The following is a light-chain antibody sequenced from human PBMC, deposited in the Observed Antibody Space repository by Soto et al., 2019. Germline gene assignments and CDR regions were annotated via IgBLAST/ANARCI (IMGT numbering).Light chain of an antibody. CDR2: GAS. J-gene: IGKJ3*01. CDR3: QQYGSAPGLFT. CDR1: QSVSGSH. Sequence: IVLTQSPGTLSLSPGERATLSCRASQSVSGSHLAWYQQKPGQAPRLLIYGASSRDTGIPDRFSGSGSGTDFTLTISRLEPEDFAVYYCQQYGSAPGLFTFGPGTKVDIK. V-gene: IGKV3-20*01.